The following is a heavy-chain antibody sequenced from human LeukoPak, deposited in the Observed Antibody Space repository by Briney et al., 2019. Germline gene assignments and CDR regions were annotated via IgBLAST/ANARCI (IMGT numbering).Heavy chain of an antibody. J-gene: IGHJ4*02. CDR2: INPNSGGT. D-gene: IGHD6-19*01. V-gene: IGHV1-2*02. Sequence: ASVKVSCKASGYTFTGYYMHWVRQAPGQGLEWMGWINPNSGGTNYAQKSQGRVTMTRDASISTAYMELSRLRSDDTAVYYCATDIAVAGKGTYYFDYWGQGTLVTVSS. CDR3: ATDIAVAGKGTYYFDY. CDR1: GYTFTGYY.